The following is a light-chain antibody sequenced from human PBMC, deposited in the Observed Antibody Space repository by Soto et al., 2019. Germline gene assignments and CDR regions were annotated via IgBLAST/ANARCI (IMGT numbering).Light chain of an antibody. V-gene: IGKV3-11*01. CDR1: QSVSSY. J-gene: IGKJ1*01. Sequence: EILLTPSPATPSLSPGERATLSCRASQSVSSYLAWYQQKPGQAPRLLIYDASNRATGIPARFSGSGSGTDFTLTISSLEPEDFAVYYCQQRSNWPTFGQGTKVDIK. CDR3: QQRSNWPT. CDR2: DAS.